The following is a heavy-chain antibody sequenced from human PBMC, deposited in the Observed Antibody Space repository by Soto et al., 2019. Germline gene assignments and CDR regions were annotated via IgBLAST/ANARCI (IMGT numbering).Heavy chain of an antibody. Sequence: KPSETLSLTCTVSGVSISSISSYWGWIRQPPGKGLEWIGDIYYSGNTYYNPSLKSRVTIFVDTSKNQFSLKLSSVTAADTAVYYCARRVRDRSGYYYSDYWGQGTLVTVSS. CDR3: ARRVRDRSGYYYSDY. CDR1: GVSISSISSY. J-gene: IGHJ4*02. CDR2: IYYSGNT. D-gene: IGHD3-22*01. V-gene: IGHV4-39*01.